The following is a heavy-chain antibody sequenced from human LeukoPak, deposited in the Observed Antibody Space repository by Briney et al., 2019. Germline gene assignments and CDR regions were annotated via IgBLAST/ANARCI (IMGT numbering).Heavy chain of an antibody. V-gene: IGHV3-74*01. D-gene: IGHD2-2*01. Sequence: PGGSLRLSCAASGFTFSSYWMHWVRHAPGKGLVWVSRLNSDGSSTGYADSVKGRFTISRDNAKNTLYLQMNSLRAEDTAVYYCVRDLRYCSSTSCYDPCFDYWGQGTLVTVSS. J-gene: IGHJ4*02. CDR2: LNSDGSST. CDR1: GFTFSSYW. CDR3: VRDLRYCSSTSCYDPCFDY.